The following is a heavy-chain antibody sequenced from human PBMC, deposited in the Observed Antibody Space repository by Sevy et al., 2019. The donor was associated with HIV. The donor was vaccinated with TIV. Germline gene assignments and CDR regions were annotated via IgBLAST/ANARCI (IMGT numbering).Heavy chain of an antibody. CDR2: IYYNGHI. CDR1: GGSLTSLY. Sequence: SETLSLTCTVSGGSLTSLYWNWIRQPPGKGLEWIANIYYNGHIHYNPSLKSRVTLSLDTSKNQFSLRLSSVTAADTAMYYCAGENAWGRGYSWGQGTLVTVSS. D-gene: IGHD1-26*01. V-gene: IGHV4-59*08. CDR3: AGENAWGRGYS. J-gene: IGHJ4*02.